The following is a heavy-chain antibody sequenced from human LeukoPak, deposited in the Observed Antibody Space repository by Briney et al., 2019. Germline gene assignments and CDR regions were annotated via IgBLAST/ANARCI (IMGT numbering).Heavy chain of an antibody. CDR3: AKDRGLGYCSGGSCYGVH. CDR2: ISGSGGST. Sequence: GGSLRLSCAASGFTFSSYAMSWVRQAPGKGLEWVSAISGSGGSTYYADSVKGRFTISRDSSKNTLYLRMNSLRAEDTAVYYCAKDRGLGYCSGGSCYGVHWGQGTLVTVSS. V-gene: IGHV3-23*01. J-gene: IGHJ4*02. CDR1: GFTFSSYA. D-gene: IGHD2-15*01.